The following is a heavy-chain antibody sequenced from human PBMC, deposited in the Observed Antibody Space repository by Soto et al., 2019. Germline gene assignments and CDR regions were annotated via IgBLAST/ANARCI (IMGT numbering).Heavy chain of an antibody. V-gene: IGHV1-2*04. CDR3: ARVRFPYFDWDFDY. J-gene: IGHJ4*02. CDR2: INPNSGGT. CDR1: GYTFTGYY. Sequence: GASVKVSCKASGYTFTGYYMHWVRQAPGQGLEWMGWINPNSGGTNYAQKFQGWVTMTRDTSISTAYMELSRLRSDDTAVYYCARVRFPYFDWDFDYWGQGTLVTVSS. D-gene: IGHD3-9*01.